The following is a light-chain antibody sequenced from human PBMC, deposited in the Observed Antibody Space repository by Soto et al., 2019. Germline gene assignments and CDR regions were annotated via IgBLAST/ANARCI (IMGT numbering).Light chain of an antibody. J-gene: IGKJ2*01. CDR3: QRSFSIPYI. V-gene: IGKV1-39*01. Sequence: DIQMTQSPSSLSAFAGDRVTITCRASQSISSNLNWYQQKPGKAPKLLIYSASSLQSGVPSRFSGSASGTDFTLTITSLQPEDFATYYCQRSFSIPYIFGQGTKLDIK. CDR1: QSISSN. CDR2: SAS.